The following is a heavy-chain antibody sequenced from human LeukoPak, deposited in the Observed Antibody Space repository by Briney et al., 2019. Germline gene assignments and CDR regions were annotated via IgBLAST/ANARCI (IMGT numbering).Heavy chain of an antibody. J-gene: IGHJ5*02. CDR1: GDSISSYY. CDR2: IYYSGST. D-gene: IGHD3-3*01. V-gene: IGHV4-59*01. Sequence: PSETLSLTCTVSGDSISSYYWSWIRQPPGKGLEWIGYIYYSGSTNNNPSLKSRVTIAVDTSKNQFSLKLSSVTAADTAVYYCARGTIFGVATNWFDPWGQGTLVTVSS. CDR3: ARGTIFGVATNWFDP.